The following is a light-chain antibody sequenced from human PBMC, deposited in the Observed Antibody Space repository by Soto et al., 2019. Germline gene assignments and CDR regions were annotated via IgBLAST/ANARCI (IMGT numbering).Light chain of an antibody. V-gene: IGKV3-20*01. Sequence: EIVLTQSPGTLSSSPGERVTLSCRASQNILNRYLAWYQQKPGQAPRLLMYEASSRATGIPDRFSGSGFGTDFTLTISRLEPEDLAVYYCHQYSTSPPGTFGLATKEEIK. CDR2: EAS. CDR1: QNILNRY. CDR3: HQYSTSPPGT. J-gene: IGKJ1*01.